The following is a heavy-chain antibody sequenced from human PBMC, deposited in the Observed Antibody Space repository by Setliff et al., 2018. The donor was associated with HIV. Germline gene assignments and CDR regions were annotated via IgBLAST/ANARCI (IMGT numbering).Heavy chain of an antibody. V-gene: IGHV1-2*06. CDR2: INPHSGGT. J-gene: IGHJ3*02. D-gene: IGHD3-22*01. CDR1: GYTFTGYY. Sequence: ASVKVSCKASGYTFTGYYMHWVRQAPGQGLEWMGRINPHSGGTNYAQMFQGRVTMTRDTSISTAYMELSRLRSDDTAVYYCARDGYYDSSGYSAFDIWGQGTMVTVSS. CDR3: ARDGYYDSSGYSAFDI.